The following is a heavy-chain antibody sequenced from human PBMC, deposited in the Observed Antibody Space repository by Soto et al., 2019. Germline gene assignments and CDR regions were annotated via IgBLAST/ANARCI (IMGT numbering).Heavy chain of an antibody. CDR1: GGTFSSYA. D-gene: IGHD3-3*01. CDR3: ARERRTIFGVVIPFYYYYGMDV. Sequence: VKVSCKASGGTFSSYAISWVRQAPGQGLEWMGGIIPIFGTANYAQKFQGRVTITADESTSTAYMELSSLRSEDTAVYYCARERRTIFGVVIPFYYYYGMDVWGQVPTVTVSS. J-gene: IGHJ6*02. V-gene: IGHV1-69*13. CDR2: IIPIFGTA.